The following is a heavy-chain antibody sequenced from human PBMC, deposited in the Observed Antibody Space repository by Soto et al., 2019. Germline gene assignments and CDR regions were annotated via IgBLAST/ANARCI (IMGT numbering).Heavy chain of an antibody. CDR1: GGTFSSYA. V-gene: IGHV1-69*06. CDR2: IIPIFGTA. CDR3: AREQDIVVGPAERNWFDP. J-gene: IGHJ5*02. D-gene: IGHD2-2*01. Sequence: SVKVSCKASGGTFSSYAISWVRQAPGQGLEWMGGIIPIFGTANYAQKFQGRVTITADKSTSTAYMELSSLRSEDTAVYYWAREQDIVVGPAERNWFDPGGEGTLVTVSS.